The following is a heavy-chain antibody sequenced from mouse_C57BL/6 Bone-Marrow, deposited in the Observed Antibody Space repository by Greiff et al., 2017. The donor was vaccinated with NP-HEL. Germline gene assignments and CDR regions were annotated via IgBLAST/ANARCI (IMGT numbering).Heavy chain of an antibody. CDR2: VNPNNGGT. Sequence: EVQLQQSGPELVKPGASVKIPCKASGYTFTDYNMDWVKQSHGKSLEWIGDVNPNNGGTIYNQKFKGKATLTVDKSSSTAYMELRSLTSEDTAVYYCARNYGSSYPFDYWGQGTTLTVSS. CDR3: ARNYGSSYPFDY. V-gene: IGHV1-18*01. D-gene: IGHD1-1*01. J-gene: IGHJ2*01. CDR1: GYTFTDYN.